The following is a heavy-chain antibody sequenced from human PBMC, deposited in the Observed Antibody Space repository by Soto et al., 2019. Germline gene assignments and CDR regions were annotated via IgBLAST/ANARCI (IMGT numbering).Heavy chain of an antibody. J-gene: IGHJ4*02. CDR2: ISSSAATT. CDR3: KKARGVEAIVLDS. D-gene: IGHD1-26*01. V-gene: IGHV3-48*03. CDR1: GFTFSSYE. Sequence: GSLRLSCAASGFTFSSYEMNWVRQAPGKGLEWVSYISSSAATTHYADSVKGRFTISRDNAKNSLFLQMNSLSAEDTALYYCKKARGVEAIVLDSWGQGTLVTVSS.